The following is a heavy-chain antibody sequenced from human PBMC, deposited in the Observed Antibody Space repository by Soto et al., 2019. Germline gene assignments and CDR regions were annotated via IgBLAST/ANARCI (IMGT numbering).Heavy chain of an antibody. D-gene: IGHD6-19*01. J-gene: IGHJ4*02. CDR2: IWYDGSNE. Sequence: QVQLVESGGGVVQPGRSLRLSCAAPGFTFSSYGMHWVRQAPGKGLEWVAVIWYDGSNENYADSVKGRFTISRDNSKNTLYLQMNSLRAEDTALYYCARDRRGSGWYDYFDYWGQGTLVTVSS. V-gene: IGHV3-33*01. CDR1: GFTFSSYG. CDR3: ARDRRGSGWYDYFDY.